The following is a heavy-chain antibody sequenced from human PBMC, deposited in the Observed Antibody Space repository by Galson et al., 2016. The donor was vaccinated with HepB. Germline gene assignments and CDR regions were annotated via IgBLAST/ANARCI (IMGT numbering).Heavy chain of an antibody. CDR2: IFTDGSGT. J-gene: IGHJ3*02. CDR3: GRGSKYGFDM. V-gene: IGHV3-74*01. CDR1: AFTFSAYP. Sequence: SLRLSCAASAFTFSAYPMHWVRQAPGKGLVWISRIFTDGSGTLYADSVKGRFTISRDNAKNTLFLQMNSLRADDTAVYYCGRGSKYGFDMWDQGTMVTVSS.